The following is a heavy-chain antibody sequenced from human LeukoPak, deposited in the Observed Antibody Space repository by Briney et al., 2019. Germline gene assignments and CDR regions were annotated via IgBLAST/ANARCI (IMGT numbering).Heavy chain of an antibody. CDR3: ARGKYYDFWSGYFAAGPYGMDV. CDR1: GGSISSGGYY. D-gene: IGHD3-3*01. J-gene: IGHJ6*02. CDR2: IYYSGST. Sequence: SETLSLTCTVSGGSISSGGYYWSWIRQHPGKGLEWIGYIYYSGSTYYNPSLKSRVTISVDTSKNQFSLKLRSVTAADTAVYYCARGKYYDFWSGYFAAGPYGMDVWGQGTTVTVSS. V-gene: IGHV4-31*03.